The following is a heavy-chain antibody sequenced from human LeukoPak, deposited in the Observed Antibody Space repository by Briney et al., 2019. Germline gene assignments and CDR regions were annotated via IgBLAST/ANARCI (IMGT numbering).Heavy chain of an antibody. D-gene: IGHD3-22*01. Sequence: PGGSLRLSCGASGFTFSSYGVHWVRQAPGKGLEWVAVISYDGTNKYYADSVKGRFTISRDNSKNTLYLQMNSLRAEDTAVYYCARDLVGGWDDSSGYYYGYFDYWGQGTLVTVSS. CDR2: ISYDGTNK. CDR1: GFTFSSYG. J-gene: IGHJ4*02. CDR3: ARDLVGGWDDSSGYYYGYFDY. V-gene: IGHV3-30*03.